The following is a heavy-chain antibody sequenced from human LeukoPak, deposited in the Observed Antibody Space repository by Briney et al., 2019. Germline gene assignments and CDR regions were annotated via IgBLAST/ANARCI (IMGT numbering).Heavy chain of an antibody. V-gene: IGHV3-23*01. CDR3: TSDTVVVVAATGWFDP. CDR2: ISGSGGST. J-gene: IGHJ5*02. D-gene: IGHD2-15*01. CDR1: GFTFSSYA. Sequence: GGSLRLSCAASGFTFSSYAMSWVRRAPGKGLEWVSAISGSGGSTYYADSVKGRFTISRDNSKNTLYLQMNSLKTEDTAVYYCTSDTVVVVAATGWFDPWGQGTLVTVSS.